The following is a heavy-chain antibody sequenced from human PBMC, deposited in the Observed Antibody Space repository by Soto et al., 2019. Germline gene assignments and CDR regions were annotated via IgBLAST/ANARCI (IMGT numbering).Heavy chain of an antibody. D-gene: IGHD5-18*01. J-gene: IGHJ4*02. Sequence: EVQLLESGGGLVQPGGSLRLSCAASAFTFSSYAMTWVRQAPGKGLEWVSAISSTGGSTYYADSVKGRFTISRDNSKNTLDLQRNSLRAEDTAVYFCAKDGIQLWTYLHYWGQGTLVTVSS. V-gene: IGHV3-23*01. CDR3: AKDGIQLWTYLHY. CDR2: ISSTGGST. CDR1: AFTFSSYA.